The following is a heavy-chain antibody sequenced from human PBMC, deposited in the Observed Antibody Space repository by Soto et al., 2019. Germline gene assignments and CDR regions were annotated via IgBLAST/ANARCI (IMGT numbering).Heavy chain of an antibody. CDR3: AKVPVGATGRFDY. D-gene: IGHD1-26*01. V-gene: IGHV3-23*01. CDR2: ISGSGGST. CDR1: EFAFSNYA. J-gene: IGHJ4*02. Sequence: GGSLRLSCAASEFAFSNYAMSWVRQAPGKGLAWVSAISGSGGSTYYADSVKGRFTISRDNSKNTLYLQMNSLRAEDTALYYCAKVPVGATGRFDYWGQGTLVTVSS.